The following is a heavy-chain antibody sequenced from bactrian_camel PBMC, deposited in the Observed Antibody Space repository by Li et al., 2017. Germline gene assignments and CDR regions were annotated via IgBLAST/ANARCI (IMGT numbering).Heavy chain of an antibody. CDR3: AADPLPPRFWERGGCGDEYNY. V-gene: IGHV3S53*01. CDR1: GDTYSTNC. CDR2: IDSDGDA. J-gene: IGHJ4*01. D-gene: IGHD3*01. Sequence: HVQLVESGGGSVQAGGFMNLSCAISGDTYSTNCMGWFRQAPGKEREGLATIDSDGDAAYADSVKGRFSISKDYAKNTLYLQMNSLKVEDTAMYYCAADPLPPRFWERGGCGDEYNYWGQGTQVTVS.